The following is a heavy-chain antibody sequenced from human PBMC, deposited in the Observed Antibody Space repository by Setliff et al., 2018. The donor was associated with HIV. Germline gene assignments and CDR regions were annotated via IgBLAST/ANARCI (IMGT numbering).Heavy chain of an antibody. V-gene: IGHV4-39*01. J-gene: IGHJ4*02. Sequence: NPSETLSLTCSVSGGPITSNTYFWDWIRQAPGKGLEWIGSIYHSGNTYYNPSLKSRVSISVDTSKRQFSLKLTSVTAGDSALYYCARRRGQKATGWYYFDFWGQGALGTVS. CDR1: GGPITSNTYF. D-gene: IGHD6-19*01. CDR2: IYHSGNT. CDR3: ARRRGQKATGWYYFDF.